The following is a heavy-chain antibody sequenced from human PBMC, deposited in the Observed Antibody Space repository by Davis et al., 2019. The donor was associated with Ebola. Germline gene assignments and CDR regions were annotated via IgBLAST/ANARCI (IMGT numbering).Heavy chain of an antibody. CDR3: ARDQPSGSSGWYVMTDYYYYGMDV. D-gene: IGHD6-19*01. CDR1: GFTFSDYY. Sequence: GESLKISCAASGFTFSDYYMSWIRQAPGKGLEWVSYISSSSSYTNYADSVKGRFTISRDNAKNSLYLQMNSLRVEDTAVYYCARDQPSGSSGWYVMTDYYYYGMDVWGQGTTVTVSS. CDR2: ISSSSSYT. J-gene: IGHJ6*02. V-gene: IGHV3-11*06.